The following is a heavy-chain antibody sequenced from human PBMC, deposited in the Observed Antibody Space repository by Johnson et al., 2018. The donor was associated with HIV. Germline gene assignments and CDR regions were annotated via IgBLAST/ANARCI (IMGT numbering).Heavy chain of an antibody. J-gene: IGHJ3*01. CDR2: INWNGGST. CDR1: GFTFSRYW. D-gene: IGHD6-25*01. CDR3: ATAQRAIDV. Sequence: VQLVESGGGLVQPGGSLRLSCAASGFTFSRYWMSWVRQAPGKGLEWVSGINWNGGSTGYADSVRGRFTISRDNVKNSLYLQMNSLRAEDPAVYNCATAQRAIDVWGQGTMATVSS. V-gene: IGHV3-20*01.